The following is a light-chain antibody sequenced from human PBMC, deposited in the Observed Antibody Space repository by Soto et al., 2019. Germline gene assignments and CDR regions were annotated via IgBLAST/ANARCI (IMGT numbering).Light chain of an antibody. CDR2: RTS. Sequence: EIVMTQSPATLSVSPGERATLSCRASQSISSNLAWYQQKPGQAPRLRMFRTSSRATGFPARFGGSGSGTEFNLTISSLQSEDFGVYYCQQYNNWPRATFGGGTKVEIK. V-gene: IGKV3-15*01. CDR1: QSISSN. CDR3: QQYNNWPRAT. J-gene: IGKJ4*01.